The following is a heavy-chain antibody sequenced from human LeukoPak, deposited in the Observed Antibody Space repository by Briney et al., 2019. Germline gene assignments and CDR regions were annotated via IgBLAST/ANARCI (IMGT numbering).Heavy chain of an antibody. D-gene: IGHD3-10*01. CDR2: ISSSSSYI. J-gene: IGHJ6*02. CDR1: GFTFSSYS. CDR3: ASGPRLWFGGSYYYYGMDV. Sequence: GGSLRLSCAASGFTFSSYSMNWVRQAPGKGLEWVSSISSSSSYIYYADSVNGRFTISRDNAKNSLYLQMNSLRAEDTAVYYCASGPRLWFGGSYYYYGMDVWGQGTTVTVSS. V-gene: IGHV3-21*01.